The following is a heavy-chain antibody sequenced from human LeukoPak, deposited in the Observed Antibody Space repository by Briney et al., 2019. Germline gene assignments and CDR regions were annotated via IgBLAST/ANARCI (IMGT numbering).Heavy chain of an antibody. D-gene: IGHD2-2*01. CDR1: GFTVSSNY. V-gene: IGHV3-7*01. CDR3: ARVYLY. J-gene: IGHJ4*02. CDR2: IKQDGSEK. Sequence: GGSLRLSCAASGFTVSSNYMSWVRQAPGKGLEWVANIKQDGSEKYYVDSVKGRFTISRDNAKNSLYLQMNSLRAEDTAVYYCARVYLYWGQGTLVTVSS.